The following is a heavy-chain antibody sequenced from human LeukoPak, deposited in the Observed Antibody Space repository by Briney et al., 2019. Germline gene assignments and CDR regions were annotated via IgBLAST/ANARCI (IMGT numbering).Heavy chain of an antibody. CDR1: GGSFSGNY. D-gene: IGHD5-12*01. V-gene: IGHV4-34*01. CDR2: INHSGST. J-gene: IGHJ4*02. CDR3: ATSGYSGYDLNS. Sequence: SETLSLTCAVYGGSFSGNYWSWIRQPPGKGLEWIGEINHSGSTNYNPSLKSRVTISVDTSKNQFSLKLSSVTAADTAMYYCATSGYSGYDLNSWGQGTLVTVPS.